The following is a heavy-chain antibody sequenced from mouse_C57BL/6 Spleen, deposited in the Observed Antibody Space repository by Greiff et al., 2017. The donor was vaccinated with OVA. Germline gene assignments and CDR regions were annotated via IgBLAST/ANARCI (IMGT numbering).Heavy chain of an antibody. D-gene: IGHD3-2*02. Sequence: VKLKESGAELARPGASVKLSCKASGYTFTSYGMSWVKQRTGQGLEWIGKINPRSGNTYYNEKFKGKATLTADKSSSTAYMQLRSLTSEDSAVYFCARLISSSESWFAYWGQGTLVTVS. CDR2: INPRSGNT. J-gene: IGHJ3*01. CDR1: GYTFTSYG. CDR3: ARLISSSESWFAY. V-gene: IGHV1-81*01.